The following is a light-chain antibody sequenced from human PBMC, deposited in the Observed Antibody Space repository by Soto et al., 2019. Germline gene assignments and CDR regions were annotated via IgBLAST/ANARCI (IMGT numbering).Light chain of an antibody. Sequence: QSVLTQPASVSGSPGQSITISCTGNSSDVGGYNFVSWYQQHPGKAPKLMIYEVSNRPSGVSNRFSGSKSGNTASLTISGLQAEDEADYYCSSFTSGSTLFGTGTKVTVL. CDR3: SSFTSGSTL. CDR1: SSDVGGYNF. V-gene: IGLV2-14*01. CDR2: EVS. J-gene: IGLJ1*01.